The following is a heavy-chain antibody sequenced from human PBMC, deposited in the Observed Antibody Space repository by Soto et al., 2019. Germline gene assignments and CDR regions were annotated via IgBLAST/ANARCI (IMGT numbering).Heavy chain of an antibody. D-gene: IGHD3-10*01. J-gene: IGHJ3*02. CDR1: GGSISSHY. V-gene: IGHV4-59*11. CDR2: IYSSGST. Sequence: SETLSLTCSVSGGSISSHYWSWIRQPPGKGLEWIGYIYSSGSTKYNPSLESRVTISVDTAKNQLSLKLSSVTAADTAVYYCARANQRGYGSGLYAFDIWGQGTMVTVSS. CDR3: ARANQRGYGSGLYAFDI.